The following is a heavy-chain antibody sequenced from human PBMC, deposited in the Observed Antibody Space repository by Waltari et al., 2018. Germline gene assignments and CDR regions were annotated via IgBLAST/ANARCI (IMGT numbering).Heavy chain of an antibody. CDR1: GYTFTGYY. CDR3: ARARLTRGIAAARDAFDI. CDR2: INPNSGGT. Sequence: QVQLVQSGAEVKKPGASVKVSCKASGYTFTGYYMHWVRQAPGQGLEWMGRINPNSGGTNYAQKFQGRVTMTRDTSISTAYMELSRLRSDDTAVYYCARARLTRGIAAARDAFDIWGQGTMVTVSS. D-gene: IGHD6-13*01. V-gene: IGHV1-2*06. J-gene: IGHJ3*02.